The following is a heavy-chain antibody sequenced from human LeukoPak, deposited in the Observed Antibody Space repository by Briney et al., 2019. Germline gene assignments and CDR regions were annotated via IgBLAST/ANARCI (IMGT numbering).Heavy chain of an antibody. Sequence: PSETLSLTCAVSGGSISSDSYSWSWIRQPAGKGLEWIGRIYTSGSTNYNPSLKSRVTMSVDTSKNQFSLKLSSVTAADTAVYYCASYSYCSGSYYFDYWGQGTLVTVSS. CDR2: IYTSGST. J-gene: IGHJ4*02. V-gene: IGHV4-61*02. CDR3: ASYSYCSGSYYFDY. D-gene: IGHD3-10*01. CDR1: GGSISSDSYS.